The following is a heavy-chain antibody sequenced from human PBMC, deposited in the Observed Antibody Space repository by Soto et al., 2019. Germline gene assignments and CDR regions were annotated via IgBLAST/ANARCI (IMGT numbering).Heavy chain of an antibody. D-gene: IGHD2-21*02. Sequence: QLQLQESGPGLVKPSETLSLTCTVSGGSISSSSYYWGWIRQPPGKGLEWIGSIYYSGSTYYNPSLKSRVTISVDTSKTQFSLKLSSVTAADTAVYYCARPLAYCGGDCYPGGMDVWGQGTTVTVSS. V-gene: IGHV4-39*01. CDR2: IYYSGST. J-gene: IGHJ6*02. CDR3: ARPLAYCGGDCYPGGMDV. CDR1: GGSISSSSYY.